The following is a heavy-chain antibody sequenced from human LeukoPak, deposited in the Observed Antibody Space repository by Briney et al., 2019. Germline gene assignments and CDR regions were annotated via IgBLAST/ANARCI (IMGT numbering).Heavy chain of an antibody. V-gene: IGHV3-21*01. CDR2: ISSSSSYI. CDR3: AREVGATEDY. CDR1: GFTFSSYS. D-gene: IGHD1-26*01. Sequence: EGSLRLSCAASGFTFSSYSMNWVRQAPGKGLEWVSSISSSSSYIYYADSVKGRFTISRDNAKNSLYLQMNSLRAEDTAVYYCAREVGATEDYWGQGTLVTVSS. J-gene: IGHJ4*02.